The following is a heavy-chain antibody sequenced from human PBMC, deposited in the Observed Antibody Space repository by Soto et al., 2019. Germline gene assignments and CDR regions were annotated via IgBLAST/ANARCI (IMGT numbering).Heavy chain of an antibody. CDR1: GFTFSNYA. J-gene: IGHJ6*02. V-gene: IGHV3-23*01. Sequence: GGSLRLSCGVSGFTFSNYAMSWVRQAPGKGLEWVSAINIGGDTTYYADSVKGRFTMSRDNSKNTLYLQMNSLRAEDTAVYYCAKLLVTQMPYYYYGLDVWGQGTTVTVSS. CDR2: INIGGDTT. CDR3: AKLLVTQMPYYYYGLDV. D-gene: IGHD2-21*02.